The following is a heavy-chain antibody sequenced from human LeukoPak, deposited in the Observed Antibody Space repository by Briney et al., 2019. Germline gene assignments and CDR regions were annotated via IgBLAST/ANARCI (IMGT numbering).Heavy chain of an antibody. J-gene: IGHJ6*03. CDR1: GGSISSDDYY. D-gene: IGHD5-24*01. CDR2: FSASGST. Sequence: PSETLSLTSTVSGGSISSDDYYWSWIRQPAGKGLEWIGRFSASGSTNYNPSLKSRVTISVDTSKNQFSLKLSSVTAADTAVYYCARVEDYYMDVWGKGTTVTVSS. V-gene: IGHV4-61*02. CDR3: ARVEDYYMDV.